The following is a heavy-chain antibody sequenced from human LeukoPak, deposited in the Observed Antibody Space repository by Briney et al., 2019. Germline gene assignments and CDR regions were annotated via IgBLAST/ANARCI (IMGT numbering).Heavy chain of an antibody. Sequence: PSETLSLTCTVSGGSISSYYWSWIRQPPGKGLEWIGYIYYSGSTNYNPSLKRRVTISVDTSKNQFSLKLSSVTAADTAVYYCARHRRDMEVWGQGTTVTVSS. CDR1: GGSISSYY. J-gene: IGHJ6*02. CDR3: ARHRRDMEV. CDR2: IYYSGST. V-gene: IGHV4-59*08.